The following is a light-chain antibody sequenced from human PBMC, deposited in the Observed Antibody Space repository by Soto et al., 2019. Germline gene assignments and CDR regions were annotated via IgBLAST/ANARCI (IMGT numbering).Light chain of an antibody. CDR3: SLYTSDNTYV. CDR1: STDFVSYNR. Sequence: QSALAQPPSVSGSPGQSVTISCTGTSTDFVSYNRVSWYQQPPGTAPKLIIYEASNRPSGVPGRFSGSKSGNTASLTISGLQAAYEADYYCSLYTSDNTYVFGTGTNVTVL. CDR2: EAS. V-gene: IGLV2-18*01. J-gene: IGLJ1*01.